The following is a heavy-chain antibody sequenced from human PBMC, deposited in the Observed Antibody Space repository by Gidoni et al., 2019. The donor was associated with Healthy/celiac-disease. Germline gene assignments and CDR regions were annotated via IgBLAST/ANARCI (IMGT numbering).Heavy chain of an antibody. D-gene: IGHD3-10*01. CDR3: ARSYGSGSYYSVGIYYFDY. CDR2: MSSSRSYI. CDR1: GFTLRSYS. J-gene: IGHJ4*02. Sequence: EVQLVESGGGLVKPGGSLRLSCAASGFTLRSYSMNWVRQAPGNGLEWVSSMSSSRSYIYYADSVKGRFTIARDNAKNSLYLQMNSLRAEDTAVYYCARSYGSGSYYSVGIYYFDYWGQGTLVTVSS. V-gene: IGHV3-21*01.